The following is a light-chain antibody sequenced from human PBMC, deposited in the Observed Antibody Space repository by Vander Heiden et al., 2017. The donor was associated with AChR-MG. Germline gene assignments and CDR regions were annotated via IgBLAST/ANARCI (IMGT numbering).Light chain of an antibody. CDR1: ALPNPF. Sequence: SSELTQPPSVSVSPGQTARITCSGGALPNPFTYWYQQKSGRAPVLVIYKDSERPSGIPERFSGSSSGTTVTLTISGVQAEDEADYYCQSSDSSGTYILFGGGTKLTVL. CDR3: QSSDSSGTYIL. CDR2: KDS. J-gene: IGLJ2*01. V-gene: IGLV3-25*03.